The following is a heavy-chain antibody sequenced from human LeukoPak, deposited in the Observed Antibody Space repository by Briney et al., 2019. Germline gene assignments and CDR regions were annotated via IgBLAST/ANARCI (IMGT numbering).Heavy chain of an antibody. V-gene: IGHV3-48*01. D-gene: IGHD5-12*01. CDR2: IGISSGNT. Sequence: GGSLRLSCAASGFNFIDYSMNWVRQAPGKGLEWIPYIGISSGNTKYADSVKGRFTISRDKARNSLYLQMNSLRVEDTAVYYCARDHRYAFDNWGHGTLVTVSS. CDR1: GFNFIDYS. CDR3: ARDHRYAFDN. J-gene: IGHJ4*01.